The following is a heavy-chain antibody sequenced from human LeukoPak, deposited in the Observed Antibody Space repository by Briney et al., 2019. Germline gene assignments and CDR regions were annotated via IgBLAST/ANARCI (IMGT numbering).Heavy chain of an antibody. CDR3: ARRAPFSNWFDP. V-gene: IGHV4-31*03. CDR2: VYFSGST. J-gene: IGHJ5*02. Sequence: SQTLSLTCTVSGASITNDDYYWSWIRQHPGKGLEWIGYVYFSGSTYYNPTLKSRASVSVDTSKSQFSLRLASVTAADTAVYYCARRAPFSNWFDPWGQGTLVIVSS. CDR1: GASITNDDYY. D-gene: IGHD2-2*01.